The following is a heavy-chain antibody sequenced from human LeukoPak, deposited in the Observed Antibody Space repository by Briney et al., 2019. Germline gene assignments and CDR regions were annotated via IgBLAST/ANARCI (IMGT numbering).Heavy chain of an antibody. CDR3: ARLREIPVFGVVTKSTSYFDY. CDR2: LNWNGAST. D-gene: IGHD3-3*01. CDR1: GFTFDDYG. V-gene: IGHV3-20*04. Sequence: GGSLRLSCAASGFTFDDYGLSWVRQVPGKGLEWVSGLNWNGASTGYADSVKGRFTTSRDNAKNSLYLQMNSLRAEDTAVYYCARLREIPVFGVVTKSTSYFDYWGQGTLVTVSS. J-gene: IGHJ4*02.